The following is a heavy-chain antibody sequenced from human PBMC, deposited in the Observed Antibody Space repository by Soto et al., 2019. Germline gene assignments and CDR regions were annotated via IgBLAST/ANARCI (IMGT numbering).Heavy chain of an antibody. CDR2: ISYDGSNK. V-gene: IGHV3-30-3*01. CDR1: GFTFSSYA. D-gene: IGHD4-4*01. CDR3: ARSDRTVMRYYYGMDV. Sequence: QVQLVESGGGVVQPGRSLRLSCAASGFTFSSYAMHWVRQAPGKGLEWVAVISYDGSNKYYADSVKGRFTISRDNSKNXLYLQMNSLRAEDTAVYYCARSDRTVMRYYYGMDVWGQGTTVTVSS. J-gene: IGHJ6*02.